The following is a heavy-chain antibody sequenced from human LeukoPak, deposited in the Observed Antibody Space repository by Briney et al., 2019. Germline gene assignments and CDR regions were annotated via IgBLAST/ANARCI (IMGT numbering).Heavy chain of an antibody. Sequence: SETLSLTCTVSGGSISSSSYYWGWIRQPPGKGLEWIGSIYYSGSTYYNPSLKSRVTMSVDTSKNQFSLKLSSVTAADTAVYYCARHIVVVPATKIQTKNWFDPWGQGTLVTVPS. CDR3: ARHIVVVPATKIQTKNWFDP. V-gene: IGHV4-39*01. J-gene: IGHJ5*02. D-gene: IGHD2-2*01. CDR2: IYYSGST. CDR1: GGSISSSSYY.